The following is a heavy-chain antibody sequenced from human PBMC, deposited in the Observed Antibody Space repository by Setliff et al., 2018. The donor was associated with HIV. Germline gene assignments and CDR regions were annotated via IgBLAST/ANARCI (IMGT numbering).Heavy chain of an antibody. D-gene: IGHD6-13*01. CDR1: GFIFSSYG. V-gene: IGHV3-30*02. CDR2: IWYDGSNK. Sequence: PGGSLRLSCAASGFIFSSYGMHWVRQAPGKGLEWVAIIWYDGSNKYYADSVKGRFTISRDNSKNTLYLQMNSLRAEDTAVYYCAKDPGSSWHARRLRPPLAWGQGTLVTVSS. J-gene: IGHJ5*02. CDR3: AKDPGSSWHARRLRPPLA.